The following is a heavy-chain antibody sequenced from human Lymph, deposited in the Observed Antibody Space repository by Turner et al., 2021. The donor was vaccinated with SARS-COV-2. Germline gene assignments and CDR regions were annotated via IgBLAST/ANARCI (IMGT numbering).Heavy chain of an antibody. CDR3: AKSLEIFCFGEGRDMDF. CDR2: ISYEGSKK. V-gene: IGHV3-30*18. D-gene: IGHD3-10*01. Sequence: QVKLVASGGGLVQPGRSLRLSCAASGFTFNNYGFHWVRQAPGKGLGWVAVISYEGSKKYYAVSLKGRFTISKDSSRNTLYLQLNSLTEEDTAVYYCAKSLEIFCFGEGRDMDFWGQGTTVTVSS. CDR1: GFTFNNYG. J-gene: IGHJ6*02.